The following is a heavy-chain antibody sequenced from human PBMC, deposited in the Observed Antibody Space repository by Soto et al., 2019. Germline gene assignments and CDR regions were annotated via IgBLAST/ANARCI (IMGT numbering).Heavy chain of an antibody. J-gene: IGHJ4*02. D-gene: IGHD3-22*01. V-gene: IGHV5-51*01. CDR1: GYSVTSYW. CDR3: ATKTSGYNPFDY. Sequence: PVESLKISGKGSGYSVTSYWRASVRQMPGKGMEWMGIIYPGDSDTRYSPSFQGQVTISADKSISTAYLQWSSLKASDTAMYYCATKTSGYNPFDYWGQGTLVTVSS. CDR2: IYPGDSDT.